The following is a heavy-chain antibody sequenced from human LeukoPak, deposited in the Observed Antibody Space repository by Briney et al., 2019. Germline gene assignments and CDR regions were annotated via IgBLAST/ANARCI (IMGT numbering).Heavy chain of an antibody. D-gene: IGHD3-3*01. V-gene: IGHV4-34*01. CDR1: GGSFSVYY. CDR2: INHSGST. Sequence: SETLSLTCAVYGGSFSVYYWSWIRQPPGKGLEWIGEINHSGSTNYNPSLKSRVTISVDTSKNQFSLKLSSVTTADTAVYYCARGGYYDFWTLSAYYFDYWGQGTLVTVSS. J-gene: IGHJ4*02. CDR3: ARGGYYDFWTLSAYYFDY.